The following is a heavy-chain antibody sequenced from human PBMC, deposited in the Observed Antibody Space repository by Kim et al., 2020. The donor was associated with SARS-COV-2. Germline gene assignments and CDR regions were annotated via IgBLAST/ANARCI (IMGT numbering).Heavy chain of an antibody. CDR1: GGSISSYY. J-gene: IGHJ4*02. Sequence: SETLSLTCTVSGGSISSYYWSWIRQPPGKGLEWIGYIYDSGSTNYNPSLKSRVTISGDTSKNQLSLKLSSVTAADTAVYYCARQIHTRGRFDYWGQGTLVTVSS. CDR2: IYDSGST. CDR3: ARQIHTRGRFDY. V-gene: IGHV4-59*08. D-gene: IGHD3-16*01.